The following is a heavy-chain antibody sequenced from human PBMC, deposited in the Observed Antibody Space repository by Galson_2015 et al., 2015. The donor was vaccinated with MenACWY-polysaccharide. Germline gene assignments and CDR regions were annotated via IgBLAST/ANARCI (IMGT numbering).Heavy chain of an antibody. CDR3: VNGGLKPGLGFSPH. V-gene: IGHV3-30*18. CDR1: EFTFSRCG. Sequence: SLRLSCAASEFTFSRCGMRWVRQAPGKGLEWVAFIPSRGSNKVYEDSVKGRFTISRDNSKNTLYLEMNNLRTEDTAVYYCVNGGLKPGLGFSPHCGQGTPVIVSS. CDR2: IPSRGSNK. D-gene: IGHD3-16*01. J-gene: IGHJ1*01.